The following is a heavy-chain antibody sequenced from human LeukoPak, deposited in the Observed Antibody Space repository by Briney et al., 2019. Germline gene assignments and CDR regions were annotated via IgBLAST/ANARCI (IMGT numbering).Heavy chain of an antibody. V-gene: IGHV4-39*07. CDR2: IYYSGST. CDR3: ARDGVDGYNKGNNY. CDR1: GGSISSSSYY. J-gene: IGHJ4*02. Sequence: PSETLSLTCTVSGGSISSSSYYWGWIRQPPGKGLEWIGSIYYSGSTYYNPSLKSRVTISVDTSKNQFSQKLSSVTAADTAVYYCARDGVDGYNKGNNYWGQGTLVTVSS. D-gene: IGHD5-24*01.